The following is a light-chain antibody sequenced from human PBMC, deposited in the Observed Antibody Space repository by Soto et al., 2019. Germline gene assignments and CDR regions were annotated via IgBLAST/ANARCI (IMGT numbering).Light chain of an antibody. Sequence: EIVMTQSPATLSVSPGERATLSCRASQSVFSNLAWYQQKPGQAPRLLIYGASTRATGIPARFSGSGSGTEFTLTISSLQSEDFAVYYCQQNNEWPLTFGGGTKVEIK. CDR1: QSVFSN. CDR2: GAS. J-gene: IGKJ4*01. V-gene: IGKV3-15*01. CDR3: QQNNEWPLT.